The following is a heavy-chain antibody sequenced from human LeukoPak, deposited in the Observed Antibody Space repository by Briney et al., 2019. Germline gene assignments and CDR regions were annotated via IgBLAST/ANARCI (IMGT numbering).Heavy chain of an antibody. CDR1: GYTFTGFY. CDR2: IKPNNGDT. V-gene: IGHV1-2*02. J-gene: IGHJ6*03. D-gene: IGHD3-10*01. CDR3: ARWTPFGDRIYYYYYMDV. Sequence: GASVKVSCKASGYTFTGFYIHWVRQAPGQGLEWLGLIKPNNGDTNYAQKFQGRVTMTRDTSTRTAYMELRSLRSDDTAVYYCARWTPFGDRIYYYYYMDVWGKGTTVTVSS.